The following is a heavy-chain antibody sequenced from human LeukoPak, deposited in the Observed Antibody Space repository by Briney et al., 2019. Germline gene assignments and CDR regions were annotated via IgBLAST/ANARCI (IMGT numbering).Heavy chain of an antibody. Sequence: HPGGSLRLSCAASGFTFEDYAMHWVRQAPGKGLEWVSRISWNSGSIGYADSVKGRFTISRDNAKYSLYLQMSSLRPEDTAVYYCAREADNGDYPMNSWGQGTLVSVSS. D-gene: IGHD4-17*01. CDR3: AREADNGDYPMNS. CDR2: ISWNSGSI. J-gene: IGHJ4*02. CDR1: GFTFEDYA. V-gene: IGHV3-9*01.